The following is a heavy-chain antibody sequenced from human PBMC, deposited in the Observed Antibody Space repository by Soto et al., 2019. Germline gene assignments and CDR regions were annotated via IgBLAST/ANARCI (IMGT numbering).Heavy chain of an antibody. V-gene: IGHV1-69*01. CDR2: IIPIFGTA. D-gene: IGHD2-2*01. CDR1: GGTFSSYA. J-gene: IGHJ5*02. CDR3: VRSYCSSTSCFYNWFDP. Sequence: QVQLVQSGAEVKKPGSSVKVSCKASGGTFSSYAISWVRQAPGQGLEWMGGIIPIFGTANYAQKFQGRVTITADESTSTAYMELSSLRSEDTAVYYCVRSYCSSTSCFYNWFDPWGQGTLVTVSS.